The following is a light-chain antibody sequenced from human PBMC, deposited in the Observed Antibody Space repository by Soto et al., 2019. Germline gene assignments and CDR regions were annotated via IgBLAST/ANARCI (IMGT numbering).Light chain of an antibody. J-gene: IGKJ5*01. CDR1: PSVTTY. Sequence: EIVLPQSPATLSLSPGERATLSCRASPSVTTYLAWYQQKPGQAPRLLIYGAFNRATGIPARFSGSGSGTDFPLTISSLEPEDLAVYYCQQRHVWPPATYGQGTRLEIK. V-gene: IGKV3-11*01. CDR3: QQRHVWPPAT. CDR2: GAF.